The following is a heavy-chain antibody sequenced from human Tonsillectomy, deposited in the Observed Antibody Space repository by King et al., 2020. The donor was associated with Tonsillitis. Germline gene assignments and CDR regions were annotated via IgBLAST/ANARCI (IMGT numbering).Heavy chain of an antibody. J-gene: IGHJ4*02. D-gene: IGHD2-15*01. CDR1: GFTFDDYA. CDR3: TRAAPPLSWDFDY. Sequence: VQLVESGGGLVQPGRSLRLSCTASGFTFDDYAMTWFRQAPGQGLEWVGFIRSKTYGGTTEYAASVKGRFTISRDDSKSIAYLHMNSLKTEDTAVYYCTRAAPPLSWDFDYWGQGTLVTVSS. V-gene: IGHV3-49*03. CDR2: IRSKTYGGTT.